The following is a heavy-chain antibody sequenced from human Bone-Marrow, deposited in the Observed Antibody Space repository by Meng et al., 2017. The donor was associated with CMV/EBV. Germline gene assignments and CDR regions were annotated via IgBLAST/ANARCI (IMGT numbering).Heavy chain of an antibody. CDR2: INHSGST. CDR1: GGSFSGYY. V-gene: IGHV4-34*01. CDR3: ARDRGCTSTSCYTRLLYYYGMDI. D-gene: IGHD2-2*02. J-gene: IGHJ6*02. Sequence: SQTLSLTCAVYGGSFSGYYWSWVRQPPGKGLEWIGEINHSGSTSYNPSLESRVTISVDTSKNQFSLKLSSVTAADTAVYFCARDRGCTSTSCYTRLLYYYGMDIWGQGTTVTVSS.